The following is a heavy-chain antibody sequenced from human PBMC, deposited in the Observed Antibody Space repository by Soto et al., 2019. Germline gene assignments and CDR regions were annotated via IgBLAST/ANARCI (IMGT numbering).Heavy chain of an antibody. V-gene: IGHV4-39*01. D-gene: IGHD3-9*01. Sequence: PSETLSLTCSVSDDSINSDKYYWGWIRQPPGKGLEWIGSIYYRGNAYYNPSLQTRVTISLDKSKSQFSLKLNSVTAADSALYFCARLEGLATISYYFDFWGPGALVTVSS. CDR3: ARLEGLATISYYFDF. CDR1: DDSINSDKYY. J-gene: IGHJ4*02. CDR2: IYYRGNA.